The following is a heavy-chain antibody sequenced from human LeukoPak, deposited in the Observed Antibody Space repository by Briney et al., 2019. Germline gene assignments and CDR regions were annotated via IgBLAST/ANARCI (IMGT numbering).Heavy chain of an antibody. D-gene: IGHD2-2*01. Sequence: SETLSLTCAVYGGSFSGYFWNWIRQPPGKGLEWIGEINHSGSTNYNPSLKSRVTISVDTSKNQFSLKLSSVTASDTAVYYCARKCSSTSCYNYWGQGTLVTVSS. V-gene: IGHV4-34*01. CDR3: ARKCSSTSCYNY. CDR2: INHSGST. J-gene: IGHJ4*02. CDR1: GGSFSGYF.